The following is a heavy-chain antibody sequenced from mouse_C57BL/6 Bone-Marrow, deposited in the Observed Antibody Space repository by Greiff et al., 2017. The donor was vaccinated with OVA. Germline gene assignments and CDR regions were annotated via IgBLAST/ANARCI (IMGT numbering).Heavy chain of an antibody. D-gene: IGHD1-1*01. J-gene: IGHJ4*01. V-gene: IGHV14-3*01. CDR3: ARGNFGSSFYAMDY. Sequence: EVKLVESVAELVRPGASVKLSCTASGFNIKNTYMHWVKQRPEQGLEWIGRIDPANDNTKYAPKFQGKATMTADTSFNTAYLQLSSLSSEDTAVYCCARGNFGSSFYAMDYWGQGTSVTVSS. CDR1: GFNIKNTY. CDR2: IDPANDNT.